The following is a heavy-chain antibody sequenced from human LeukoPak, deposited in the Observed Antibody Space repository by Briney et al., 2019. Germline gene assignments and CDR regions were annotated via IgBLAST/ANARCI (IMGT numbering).Heavy chain of an antibody. CDR2: IIPIFGTA. D-gene: IGHD5-24*01. CDR3: ARDLTDRNGYNSNWFDP. J-gene: IGHJ5*02. Sequence: SVKVSCKASGGTFSSYAISWVRQAPGQGLEWMGRIIPIFGTANYAQKFQGRVTITTDESTSTAYMELSSLRSEDTAVYYCARDLTDRNGYNSNWFDPWGQGTLVTVSS. V-gene: IGHV1-69*05. CDR1: GGTFSSYA.